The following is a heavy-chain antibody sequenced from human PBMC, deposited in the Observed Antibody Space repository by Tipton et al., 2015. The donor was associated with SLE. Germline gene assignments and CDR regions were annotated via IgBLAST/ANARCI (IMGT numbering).Heavy chain of an antibody. J-gene: IGHJ5*02. CDR1: GGSINSSNW. V-gene: IGHV4-4*02. D-gene: IGHD4-17*01. CDR2: IHHSGST. Sequence: GLVKPSGTLSLTCAVSGGSINSSNWWSWVRQPPGKGLEWIGEIHHSGSTYYNPSLKSRVNISADTSKNQFSLRLTSVTAADTAVYYCVRGLGEIDYGDYGDLWGQGTLVTVSS. CDR3: VRGLGEIDYGDYGDL.